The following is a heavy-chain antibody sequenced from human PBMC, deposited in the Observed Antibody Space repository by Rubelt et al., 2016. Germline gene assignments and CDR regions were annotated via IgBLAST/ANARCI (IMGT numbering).Heavy chain of an antibody. CDR2: TYYRSKWYN. CDR3: ARGELGASIHYFGWDV. J-gene: IGHJ6*02. Sequence: QVQLQQSGPGLVEPSQTLSLTCAISGDSVSSNSAAWNWIRQSPSRGLEWLVRTYYRSKWYNDYAVSVTSRIPINPDTSKNQFSLQLNSVTPEVTAVYYCARGELGASIHYFGWDVWGQGTTVTVSS. CDR1: GDSVSSNSAA. D-gene: IGHD7-27*01. V-gene: IGHV6-1*01.